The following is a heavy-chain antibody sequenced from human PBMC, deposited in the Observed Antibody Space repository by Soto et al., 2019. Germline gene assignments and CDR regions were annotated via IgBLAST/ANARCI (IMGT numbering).Heavy chain of an antibody. CDR2: IWYDGSNK. V-gene: IGHV3-33*01. D-gene: IGHD3-3*01. CDR3: AREKGTDFWSGYYTIRPFDY. Sequence: GGSLRLSCAASGFTFSSYGMHWVRQAPGKGLEWVAVIWYDGSNKYYADSVKGRFTISRDNSKNTLYLQMNSLRAEDTAVYYCAREKGTDFWSGYYTIRPFDYWGQGTLVTVSS. J-gene: IGHJ4*02. CDR1: GFTFSSYG.